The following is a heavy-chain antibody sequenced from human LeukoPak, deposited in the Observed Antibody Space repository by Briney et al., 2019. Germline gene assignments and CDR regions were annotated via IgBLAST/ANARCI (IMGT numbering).Heavy chain of an antibody. V-gene: IGHV4-4*07. D-gene: IGHD6-25*01. J-gene: IGHJ4*02. CDR3: ACARPKTSVLDY. Sequence: SETLSLTCTVSGGSIGSFYWSWVRQPAGKGLEWIGHIYTTGSTNYNPSLKSRVTMSVGTYNNQFSLRLRLVTAADTAVSYCACARPKTSVLDYWGQGNLVSVSS. CDR2: IYTTGST. CDR1: GGSIGSFY.